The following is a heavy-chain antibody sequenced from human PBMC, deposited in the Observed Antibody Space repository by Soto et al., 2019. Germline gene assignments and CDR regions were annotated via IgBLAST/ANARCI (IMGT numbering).Heavy chain of an antibody. J-gene: IGHJ6*01. Sequence: LGESLNIPCKGSGYSFTSYCNSWLRQMPVKGQEGMGGIDPSDSYTNYSPSFQGHVTISDDKSISTVYLQTSSLKASDTAMYYCARRTISSSDGYYYYNGIDVGGQGTTVTVSS. CDR3: ARRTISSSDGYYYYNGIDV. CDR1: GYSFTSYC. V-gene: IGHV5-10-1*01. D-gene: IGHD6-6*01. CDR2: IDPSDSYT.